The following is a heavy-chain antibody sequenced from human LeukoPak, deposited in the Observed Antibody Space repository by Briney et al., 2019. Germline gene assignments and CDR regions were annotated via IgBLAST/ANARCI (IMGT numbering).Heavy chain of an antibody. CDR3: ARDGRGFLHFDY. J-gene: IGHJ4*02. CDR2: IYYSGST. Sequence: ASETLSLTCSVSGDSMRNYYWSWIQQPPGKGLEWIGYIYYSGSTNYNPSLKSRVTISVDTSKDQFSLKLTSVTATDTAMYYCARDGRGFLHFDYWGQGTLVTVSS. D-gene: IGHD1-26*01. V-gene: IGHV4-59*01. CDR1: GDSMRNYY.